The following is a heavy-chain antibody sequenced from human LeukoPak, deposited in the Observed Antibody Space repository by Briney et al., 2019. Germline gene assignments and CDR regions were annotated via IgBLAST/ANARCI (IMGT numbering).Heavy chain of an antibody. D-gene: IGHD3-3*01. V-gene: IGHV4-34*01. Sequence: PSETLSLTCAVYGGSFSGYYWSWIRQPPGKGLEWIGEINHSGSTNYNPSLKSRVTISVDTSKNQFSLKLSSVTAADTAVYYCARGRRLRFSDYWGQGTLVTVSS. CDR3: ARGRRLRFSDY. J-gene: IGHJ4*02. CDR2: INHSGST. CDR1: GGSFSGYY.